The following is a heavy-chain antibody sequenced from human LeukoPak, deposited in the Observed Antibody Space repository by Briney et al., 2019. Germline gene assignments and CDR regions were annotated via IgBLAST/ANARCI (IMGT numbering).Heavy chain of an antibody. CDR2: ITSSSTYI. Sequence: GGSLRLSCAASGFTFSSYSMNWVRQAPGKGLEWVSSITSSSTYIYYADSVKGRFTISRDNAENSLYLQMNSLRADDTAIYYCGRDTDFDYWGQGTLVTVSS. V-gene: IGHV3-21*01. CDR1: GFTFSSYS. J-gene: IGHJ4*02. CDR3: GRDTDFDY.